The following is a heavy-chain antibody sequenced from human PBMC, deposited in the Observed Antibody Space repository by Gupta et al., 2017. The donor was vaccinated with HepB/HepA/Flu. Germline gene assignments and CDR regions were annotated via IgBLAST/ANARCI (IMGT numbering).Heavy chain of an antibody. Sequence: QVQLVESGGDVVQPGRSLRLSCAASGFRFKTYGMHWVRRAPGKGLEWVAFIRSEGSEDKYYVDSVKGRVTISRDNSRNMLYLQMNSLIVDDTAVYFCARDGPHYDIDVWGQGTTVTVS. CDR1: GFRFKTYG. J-gene: IGHJ6*02. V-gene: IGHV3-33*01. CDR3: ARDGPHYDIDV. CDR2: IRSEGSEDK.